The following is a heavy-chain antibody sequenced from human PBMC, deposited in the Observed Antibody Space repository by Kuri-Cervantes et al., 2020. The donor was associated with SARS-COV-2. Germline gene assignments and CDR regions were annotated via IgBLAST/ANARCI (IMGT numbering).Heavy chain of an antibody. CDR3: AREGSSSSSHPVDY. CDR2: IIPILGTA. V-gene: IGHV1-69*04. Sequence: SVKVSCKASGGTFSSYAISWVRQAPGQGLEWMGRIIPILGTANYAQKFQGRVTITADKSTSTAYMELSSLRSEDTAVYYCAREGSSSSSHPVDYWGQGTLVTVSS. CDR1: GGTFSSYA. J-gene: IGHJ4*02. D-gene: IGHD6-6*01.